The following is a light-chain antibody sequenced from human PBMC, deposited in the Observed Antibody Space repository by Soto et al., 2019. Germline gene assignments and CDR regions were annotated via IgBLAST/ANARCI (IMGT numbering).Light chain of an antibody. CDR3: QSYDSGLGVYV. Sequence: QSALTQPPSVSGAPGQRVTISCTGSSSNIGAGYDVHWYQQLPGTAPKLLIYGNSNRPSGVPDRFSGSKSGTSASLAITGPQAGEGAVYYCQSYDSGLGVYVFESGTKVTVL. CDR1: SSNIGAGYD. CDR2: GNS. V-gene: IGLV1-40*01. J-gene: IGLJ1*01.